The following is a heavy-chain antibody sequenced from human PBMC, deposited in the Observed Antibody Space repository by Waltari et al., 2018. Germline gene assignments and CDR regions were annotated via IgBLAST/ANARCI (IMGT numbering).Heavy chain of an antibody. Sequence: EVHLLESGGGLVQPGGSLRLSCAASGFTLSNYAMSWVRQAPGKGLEWVSAISHSGDITYYADSVRGRFTVSRDSSKSTLDLQMSSLRADDTAVYYCARVRPGGIDYWGQGTLVTVSS. CDR1: GFTLSNYA. CDR3: ARVRPGGIDY. J-gene: IGHJ4*02. CDR2: ISHSGDIT. V-gene: IGHV3-23*01. D-gene: IGHD3-10*01.